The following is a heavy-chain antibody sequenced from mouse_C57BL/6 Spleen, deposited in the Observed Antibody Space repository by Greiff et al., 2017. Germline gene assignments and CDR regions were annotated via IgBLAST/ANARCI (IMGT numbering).Heavy chain of an antibody. CDR2: IIPTNVGT. CDR1: GYTFTDYN. J-gene: IGHJ3*01. Sequence: EVKLQESGPELVKPGASVKMSCKASGYTFTDYNMHWVKQSHGTRLVWIGYIIPTNVGTRPNPQFKVKATLTVNNASSTTYMELRSLTSEDSAVYYFARTGEYGSSYGWFAVWGQGTLVTVSA. D-gene: IGHD1-1*01. V-gene: IGHV1-22*01. CDR3: ARTGEYGSSYGWFAV.